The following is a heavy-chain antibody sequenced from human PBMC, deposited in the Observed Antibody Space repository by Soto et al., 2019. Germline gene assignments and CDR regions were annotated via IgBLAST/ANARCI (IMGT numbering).Heavy chain of an antibody. CDR2: INAGNGNT. Sequence: GASVKVSCKASGYTFTSYEMHWVRQAPGQRLEWMGWINAGNGNTQYSQKFQGRVTITRDTSASTAYMELSSLRSEDTAVYYCARGTQTGGNDYWGQGTLVTVSS. D-gene: IGHD1-1*01. J-gene: IGHJ4*02. CDR1: GYTFTSYE. CDR3: ARGTQTGGNDY. V-gene: IGHV1-3*01.